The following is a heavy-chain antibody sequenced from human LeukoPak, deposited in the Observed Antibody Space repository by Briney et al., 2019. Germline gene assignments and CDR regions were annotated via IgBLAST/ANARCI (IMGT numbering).Heavy chain of an antibody. D-gene: IGHD1-26*01. J-gene: IGHJ4*02. CDR1: GFTFSSYA. V-gene: IGHV3-30-3*01. Sequence: GGSLRLSCAASGFTFSSYAMHWVRQAPGKGLEWVAVISYDGSNKYYADSVKGRFTISRDNSKNTLYLQMNSLRAEDTAVYYCAKESGSYSFAWDYWGQGTLVTVSS. CDR2: ISYDGSNK. CDR3: AKESGSYSFAWDY.